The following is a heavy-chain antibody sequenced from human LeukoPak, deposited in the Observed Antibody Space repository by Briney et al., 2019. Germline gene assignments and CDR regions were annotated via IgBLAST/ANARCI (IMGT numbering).Heavy chain of an antibody. J-gene: IGHJ3*02. CDR3: AKSNGYGLVDI. CDR2: IFYSGST. Sequence: PSETLSLTCAVYGGSFSGYYWGWIRQPPGKGLEWIGNIFYSGSTYYSPSLKSRVTISLDTSRSQFSLKLTSVTAADTAVYYCAKSNGYGLVDIWGQGTMVTVSS. V-gene: IGHV4-34*12. D-gene: IGHD3-10*01. CDR1: GGSFSGYY.